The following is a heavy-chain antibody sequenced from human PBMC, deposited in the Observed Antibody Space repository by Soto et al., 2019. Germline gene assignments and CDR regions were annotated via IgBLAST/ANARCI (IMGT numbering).Heavy chain of an antibody. CDR2: MNPNSANT. D-gene: IGHD3-16*01. V-gene: IGHV1-8*01. CDR1: GYTFTSYD. J-gene: IGHJ6*02. Sequence: QVQLVQSGAEVKKPGASVKVSCKASGYTFTSYDINWVRQATGQGLEWRGWMNPNSANTGYAQKIQGRVTMTRNTSISTAYMELSSLRSDDTSVYYGAREGVRGIDVGGQGTTVTVSS. CDR3: AREGVRGIDV.